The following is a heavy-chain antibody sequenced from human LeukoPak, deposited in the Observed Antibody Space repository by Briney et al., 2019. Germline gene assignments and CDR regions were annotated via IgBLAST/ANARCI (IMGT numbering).Heavy chain of an antibody. J-gene: IGHJ5*02. CDR1: GDSISSGSYS. D-gene: IGHD1-1*01. V-gene: IGHV4-61*02. CDR3: ARMEFTNWTFQP. Sequence: SETLSLTCTVSGDSISSGSYSWSWIRQPAGKGLEWIGRIYASGNTNYNPSLKSRVIISVDTSNNQFSLKLTSVTAADTAVYYCARMEFTNWTFQPWGQGTLVTVSS. CDR2: IYASGNT.